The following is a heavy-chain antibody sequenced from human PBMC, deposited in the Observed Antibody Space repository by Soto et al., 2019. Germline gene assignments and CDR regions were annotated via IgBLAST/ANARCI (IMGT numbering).Heavy chain of an antibody. CDR2: ISYDGSNQ. Sequence: QVQLVESGGGVVQPGRSLRLSCAASGFTFSSYGMHWVRQAPGKGLEWVAVISYDGSNQYYVDSVKGRLTISRDNSKNTLYLQMNSLRAEETAVYYCAKDITVAGSRWGYYYYYGLDVWGQGTTVTVSS. J-gene: IGHJ6*02. V-gene: IGHV3-30*18. D-gene: IGHD6-19*01. CDR3: AKDITVAGSRWGYYYYYGLDV. CDR1: GFTFSSYG.